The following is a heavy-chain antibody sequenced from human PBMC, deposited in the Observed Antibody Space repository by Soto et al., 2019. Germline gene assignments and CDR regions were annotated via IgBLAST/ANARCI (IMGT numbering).Heavy chain of an antibody. J-gene: IGHJ3*02. D-gene: IGHD3-22*01. CDR1: GGTFSSYA. CDR2: IIPIFGTA. CDR3: ARETMIVVVTSPNAFDI. V-gene: IGHV1-69*13. Sequence: SVKVSCKASGGTFSSYAISWVRQAPGQGLEWMGGIIPIFGTANYAQKFQGRVTITADESTSTAYMELSSLRSEDTAVYYCARETMIVVVTSPNAFDIWGQGTMVTVSS.